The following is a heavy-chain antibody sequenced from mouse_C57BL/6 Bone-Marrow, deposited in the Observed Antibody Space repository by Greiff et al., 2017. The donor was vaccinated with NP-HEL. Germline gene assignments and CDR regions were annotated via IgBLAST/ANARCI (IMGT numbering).Heavy chain of an antibody. V-gene: IGHV8-8*01. CDR3: ARIGVNTTVVARHYYAMDY. J-gene: IGHJ4*01. Sequence: QVTLKECGPGILQPSQTLSLTCSFSGFSLSTFGMGVGWIRQPSGKGLEWLAHIWWDDDTYYNPALKSRLTISKDPSKHQVFLKIANVDTADTATYYSARIGVNTTVVARHYYAMDYWGQGTSVTVSA. D-gene: IGHD1-1*01. CDR2: IWWDDDT. CDR1: GFSLSTFGMG.